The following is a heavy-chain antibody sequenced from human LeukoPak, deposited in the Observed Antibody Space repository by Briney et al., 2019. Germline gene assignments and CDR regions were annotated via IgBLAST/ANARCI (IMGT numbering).Heavy chain of an antibody. J-gene: IGHJ4*02. D-gene: IGHD5-12*01. CDR1: GFTFSSYG. CDR3: ANNPPSVDIVATLDY. V-gene: IGHV3-23*01. CDR2: ISGSGGST. Sequence: PGGSLRLSCAASGFTFSSYGMSWVRQAPGKGLEWVSAISGSGGSTYYADSVKGRFTISRDNSKNTLYLQMNSLRAEDTAVYYCANNPPSVDIVATLDYWGQGTLVTVSS.